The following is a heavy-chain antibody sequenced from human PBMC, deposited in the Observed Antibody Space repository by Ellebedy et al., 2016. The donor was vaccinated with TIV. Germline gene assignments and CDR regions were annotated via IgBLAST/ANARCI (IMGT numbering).Heavy chain of an antibody. CDR3: AKSRSSGWLHTPDY. Sequence: AASVKVSCKASGYTFSNYFVHWVRQAPGQGLEWMGIINPSSGSTTYAQKLQGRLTMTRDTSTSTAYMELSSLRSEDTAVYYCAKSRSSGWLHTPDYWGQGTLVIVSS. D-gene: IGHD6-19*01. J-gene: IGHJ4*02. V-gene: IGHV1-46*04. CDR2: INPSSGST. CDR1: GYTFSNYF.